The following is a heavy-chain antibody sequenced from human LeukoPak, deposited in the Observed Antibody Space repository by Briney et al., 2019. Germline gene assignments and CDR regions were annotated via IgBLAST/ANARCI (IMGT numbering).Heavy chain of an antibody. CDR2: IYHSGGT. J-gene: IGHJ4*02. Sequence: SETLSLTCAVSGGSISSGGYSWSWIRQPPGKGLEWIGYIYHSGGTYYNPSLKSRVTISVDRSKNQFSLKLSSVTAADTAVYYCASLVGATTDFDYWGQGTLVTVSS. D-gene: IGHD1-26*01. CDR1: GGSISSGGYS. V-gene: IGHV4-30-2*01. CDR3: ASLVGATTDFDY.